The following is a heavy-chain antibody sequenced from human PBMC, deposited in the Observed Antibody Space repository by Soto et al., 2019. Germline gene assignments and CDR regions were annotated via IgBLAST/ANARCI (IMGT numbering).Heavy chain of an antibody. CDR1: GGSISSYY. D-gene: IGHD5-18*01. Sequence: SETLSLTCTVSGGSISSYYWSWIRQPPGKGLEWIGYIYYSGSTNYNPSLKSRVTISVDTSKNQFSLKLSSVTAADTAVYYCARGDTAMVTPYYYYYYYMDVWGKGTTVTVSS. CDR2: IYYSGST. J-gene: IGHJ6*03. V-gene: IGHV4-59*01. CDR3: ARGDTAMVTPYYYYYYYMDV.